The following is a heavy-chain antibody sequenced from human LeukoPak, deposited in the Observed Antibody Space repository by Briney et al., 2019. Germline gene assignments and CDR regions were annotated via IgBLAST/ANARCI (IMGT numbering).Heavy chain of an antibody. V-gene: IGHV3-30*04. D-gene: IGHD2-15*01. CDR3: ARDPGYCSGGSCYYFDY. CDR2: ISYDGSNK. CDR1: GFTFSSYA. J-gene: IGHJ4*02. Sequence: PGRSLRLSCAASGFTFSSYAMHWVRQAPGKGLEWVAVISYDGSNKYYADSVKGRFTISRDNSKNTLYLQMNSLRAEDTAVYYCARDPGYCSGGSCYYFDYWGREPWSPSPQ.